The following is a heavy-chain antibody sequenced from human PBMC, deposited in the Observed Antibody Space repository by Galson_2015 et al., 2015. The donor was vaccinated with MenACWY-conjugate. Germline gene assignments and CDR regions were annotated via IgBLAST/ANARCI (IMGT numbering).Heavy chain of an antibody. J-gene: IGHJ4*02. CDR2: INSDGSST. Sequence: SLRLSCAASGFTFSSYWMHWVRHAPGMGLVWVSRINSDGSSTSYADSVKGRFTISRDNAKNTLYLQMNSLRAEDTAVYYCAREDIEAMAPLVDYWGQGTLVTVSS. CDR3: AREDIEAMAPLVDY. V-gene: IGHV3-74*01. CDR1: GFTFSSYW. D-gene: IGHD2-15*01.